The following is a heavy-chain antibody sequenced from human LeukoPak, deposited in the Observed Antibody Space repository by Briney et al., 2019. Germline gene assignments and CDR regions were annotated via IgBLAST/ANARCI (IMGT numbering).Heavy chain of an antibody. D-gene: IGHD5-12*01. CDR2: IYYSGST. V-gene: IGHV4-59*01. CDR3: AREWMRGYFDY. J-gene: IGHJ4*02. CDR1: GGSISSYY. Sequence: SETLSLTCTVSGGSISSYYWSWIRQPPGKGLEWIGYIYYSGSTNYNPSLKSRVTISVDTSKNQFSLKLSSVTAADTAVYYCAREWMRGYFDYWGQGTLVTVSS.